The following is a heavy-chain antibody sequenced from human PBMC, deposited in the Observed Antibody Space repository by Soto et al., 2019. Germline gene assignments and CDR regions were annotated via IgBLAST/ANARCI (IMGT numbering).Heavy chain of an antibody. V-gene: IGHV1-18*01. CDR3: ARGGTPSDY. D-gene: IGHD3-16*01. CDR2: ISAYNGNT. J-gene: IGHJ4*02. Sequence: QVQLVQSGAEVKKPGASVKVSCKASGYTFTNFGISWVRQAPAQGLEWMGWISAYNGNTNYAQKFQGRVTMTTDTSPRTDYMEVRSLRFDDTAVYYRARGGTPSDYWGQGTVVTVSS. CDR1: GYTFTNFG.